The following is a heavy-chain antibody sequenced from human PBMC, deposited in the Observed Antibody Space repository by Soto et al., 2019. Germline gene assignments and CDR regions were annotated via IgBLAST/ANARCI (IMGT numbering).Heavy chain of an antibody. CDR1: GFSFSSYW. J-gene: IGHJ4*02. V-gene: IGHV3-74*01. Sequence: EVQLVESGGGLVQPGGSLRLSCAASGFSFSSYWSHWVRQAPGKGLVWVSRIKTDGSSADYADSVKARFTISRDNAKNTLYLQMNNLGGEDTAVYFCAKREGNTYGLFHWGQGTLVAVSS. CDR2: IKTDGSSA. CDR3: AKREGNTYGLFH. D-gene: IGHD5-18*01.